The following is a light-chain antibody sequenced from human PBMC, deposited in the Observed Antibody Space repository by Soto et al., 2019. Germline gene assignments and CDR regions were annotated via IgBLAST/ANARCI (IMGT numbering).Light chain of an antibody. V-gene: IGKV1-39*01. CDR2: AAS. CDR1: QNISSY. Sequence: DIQVTQSPSSLSASVGDRVTITCRSSQNISSYLNWYQHKPGKAPKLLIFAASSLQTGVHSRFNCSRSGTDFTLTVTSLQPEDFATYYCQQSYSMPLTFGGATKVDVK. CDR3: QQSYSMPLT. J-gene: IGKJ4*01.